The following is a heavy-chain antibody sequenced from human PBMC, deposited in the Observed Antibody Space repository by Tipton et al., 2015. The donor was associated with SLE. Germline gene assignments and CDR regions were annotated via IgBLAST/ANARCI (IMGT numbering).Heavy chain of an antibody. CDR3: TGVGSGPGTDY. Sequence: TLSLTCIVSGGSINDYYWGWIRQSPGKGLEWIASIYDSGGNYNPSLKDRVTISLDTSKSQFSLRLTPVTAADTAVYYCTGVGSGPGTDYWGQGTLVTVSS. D-gene: IGHD6-13*01. J-gene: IGHJ4*02. V-gene: IGHV4-59*01. CDR1: GGSINDYY. CDR2: IYDSGG.